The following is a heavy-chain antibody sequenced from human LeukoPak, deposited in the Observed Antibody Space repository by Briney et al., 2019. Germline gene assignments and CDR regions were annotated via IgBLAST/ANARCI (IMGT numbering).Heavy chain of an antibody. CDR1: GFTFSGSA. V-gene: IGHV3-73*01. CDR2: IRSKANSYAT. CDR3: TTSRGAFDI. J-gene: IGHJ3*02. Sequence: GGSLKLSCAASGFTFSGSAMHWVRQASGKGLEWVGRIRSKANSYATAYAASVRGRFTISRDDSKNTAYLQMNSLKTEDTAVYYCTTSRGAFDIWGQGTMVTVSS.